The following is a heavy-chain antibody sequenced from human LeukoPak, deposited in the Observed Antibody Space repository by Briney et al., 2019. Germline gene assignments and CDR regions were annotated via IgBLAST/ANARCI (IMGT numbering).Heavy chain of an antibody. CDR3: AKFIDSSGYDTWAFDI. CDR1: GFTFSSYG. D-gene: IGHD3-22*01. Sequence: QPGGSLRLSCAASGFTFSSYGMHWVRQAPGKELEWVAVISYDGSNKYYADSVKGRFTISRDNSKNTLYLQMNSLRAEDTAVYYCAKFIDSSGYDTWAFDIWGQGTMVTVSS. CDR2: ISYDGSNK. V-gene: IGHV3-30*18. J-gene: IGHJ3*02.